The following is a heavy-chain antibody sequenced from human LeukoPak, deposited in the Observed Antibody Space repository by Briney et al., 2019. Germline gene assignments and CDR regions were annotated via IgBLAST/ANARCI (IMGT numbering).Heavy chain of an antibody. D-gene: IGHD3-10*01. J-gene: IGHJ4*02. CDR2: INPNSGGT. Sequence: APVKVSCKASGYTFTGYYMHWVRQAPGQGLEWMGWINPNSGGTNYAQKFRGRVTMTRDTSISTAYMELSRLRSDDTAVYYCARVRRHGYYFDYWGQASLVAVCS. V-gene: IGHV1-2*02. CDR3: ARVRRHGYYFDY. CDR1: GYTFTGYY.